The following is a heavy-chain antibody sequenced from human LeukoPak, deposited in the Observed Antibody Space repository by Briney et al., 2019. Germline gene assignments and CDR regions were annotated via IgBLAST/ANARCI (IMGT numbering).Heavy chain of an antibody. D-gene: IGHD6-13*01. CDR2: ISYDGSNK. CDR3: ARGSFSSLPGPHHGMDV. V-gene: IGHV3-30-3*01. J-gene: IGHJ6*02. CDR1: GFTFSSYA. Sequence: GGSLRLSCAASGFTFSSYAMHWVRQAPGKGLEWVAVISYDGSNKYYADSVKGRFTISRDNSKNTLYLQMNSLRAEDTAVYYCARGSFSSLPGPHHGMDVWGQGTTATVSS.